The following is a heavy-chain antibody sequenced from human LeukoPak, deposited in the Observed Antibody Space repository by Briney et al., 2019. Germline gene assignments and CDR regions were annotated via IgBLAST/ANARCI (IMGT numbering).Heavy chain of an antibody. CDR2: IYPDDSDT. V-gene: IGHV5-51*01. J-gene: IGHJ4*02. D-gene: IGHD5-18*01. Sequence: GESLKISCKASGYSFTNYWIGWVRQMPGKGLEWMGIIYPDDSDTRYSPSFQGQVTISADKSISTAYLLWSSLKASDTAMYYCARLVDTTMADYWGQGSLVTVSS. CDR3: ARLVDTTMADY. CDR1: GYSFTNYW.